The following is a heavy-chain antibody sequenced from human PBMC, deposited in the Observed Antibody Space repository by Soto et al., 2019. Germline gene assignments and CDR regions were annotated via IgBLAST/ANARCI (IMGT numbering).Heavy chain of an antibody. J-gene: IGHJ4*02. CDR3: ARSASGYCTNGVCYFDY. D-gene: IGHD2-8*01. Sequence: LRLSCAASGFTFSSYGMHWVRQAPGKGLEWVAVIWYDGSNKYYADSVKGRFTISRDNSKNTLYLQMNSLRAEDTAVYYCARSASGYCTNGVCYFDYWGQGTLVTVSS. V-gene: IGHV3-33*01. CDR2: IWYDGSNK. CDR1: GFTFSSYG.